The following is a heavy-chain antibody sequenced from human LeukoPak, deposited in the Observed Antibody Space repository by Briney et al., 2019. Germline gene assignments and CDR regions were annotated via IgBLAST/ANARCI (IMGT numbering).Heavy chain of an antibody. CDR2: IYYSGST. Sequence: SETRSLTCTVSGGSISSYYWSWIRQPPGKGLEWIGYIYYSGSTNYNPSLKSRVTISVDTSKNQFSLKLSSVTAADTAVYYCARQSWNYDFWSGYRTPGYYYYYGMDVWGQGTTVTVSS. J-gene: IGHJ6*02. CDR1: GGSISSYY. V-gene: IGHV4-59*08. CDR3: ARQSWNYDFWSGYRTPGYYYYYGMDV. D-gene: IGHD3-3*01.